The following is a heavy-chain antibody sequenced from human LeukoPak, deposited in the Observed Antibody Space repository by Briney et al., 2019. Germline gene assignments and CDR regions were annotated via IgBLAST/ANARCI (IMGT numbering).Heavy chain of an antibody. CDR1: GFTFYAFG. D-gene: IGHD7-27*01. CDR2: LRGDAGST. CDR3: ARVWAWGSGNYFDN. J-gene: IGHJ4*02. Sequence: GGSLRLSCAASGFTFYAFGMTWVRQAPGKGLEWVSALRGDAGSTGYADSVKGRFTISRDNAKNSLYLQMNSLRVEDTASYYCARVWAWGSGNYFDNWGQGTLVTVSS. V-gene: IGHV3-20*04.